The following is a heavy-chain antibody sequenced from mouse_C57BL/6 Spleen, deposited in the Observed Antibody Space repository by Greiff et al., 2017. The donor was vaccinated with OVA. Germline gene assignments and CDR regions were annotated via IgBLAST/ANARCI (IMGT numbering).Heavy chain of an antibody. D-gene: IGHD2-1*01. Sequence: EVKLEESGGGLVQPGGSMKLSCVASGFTFSNYWMNWVRQSPEKGLEWVAQIRLKSDNYATHYAESVKGRFTISRDDSKSSVYLQMNNLRAEDTGIYYCTELQDDDYWGQGTTLTVSS. V-gene: IGHV6-3*01. CDR3: TELQDDDY. CDR2: IRLKSDNYAT. CDR1: GFTFSNYW. J-gene: IGHJ2*01.